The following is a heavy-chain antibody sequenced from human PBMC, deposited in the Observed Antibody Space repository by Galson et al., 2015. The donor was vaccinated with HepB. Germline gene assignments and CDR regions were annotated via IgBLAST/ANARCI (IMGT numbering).Heavy chain of an antibody. V-gene: IGHV3-23*01. D-gene: IGHD6-13*01. CDR2: ISGSGGST. CDR3: AKDQVWEYSRIAAAGTLDY. Sequence: SLRLSCAASGFTFSSYAMSWVRQAPGKGLEWVSAISGSGGSTYYADSVKGRFTISRDNSKNTLYLQMNSLRAEDTAVYYCAKDQVWEYSRIAAAGTLDYWGQGTLVTVSS. CDR1: GFTFSSYA. J-gene: IGHJ4*02.